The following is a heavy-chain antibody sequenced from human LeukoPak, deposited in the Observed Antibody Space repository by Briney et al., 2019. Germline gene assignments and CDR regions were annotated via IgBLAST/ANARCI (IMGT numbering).Heavy chain of an antibody. J-gene: IGHJ4*02. CDR2: IYYSGST. CDR3: ARVATVTTAFDY. Sequence: SETLSLTCTVSGGSISSGDYYWSWIRQPPGKGLEWIGYIYYSGSTYYNPSLKSRVTISVDTSKNQFSLKLSSVTAADTAVYYCARVATVTTAFDYWGQGTLVTVSP. CDR1: GGSISSGDYY. D-gene: IGHD4-17*01. V-gene: IGHV4-30-4*01.